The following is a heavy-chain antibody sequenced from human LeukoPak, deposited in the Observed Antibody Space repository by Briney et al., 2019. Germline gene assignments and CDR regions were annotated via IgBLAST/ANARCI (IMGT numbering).Heavy chain of an antibody. CDR2: INPNSGGT. V-gene: IGHV1-2*02. D-gene: IGHD6-19*01. CDR1: GYTSSDYY. Sequence: GASVKVSCKASGYTSSDYYMHWVRQAPGQGLEWMGWINPNSGGTNYGQKFQGRVTMTRDTSISTAYMELSRLRSDDTAVYYCARETLKQWLVKAFDIWGQGTMVTVSS. CDR3: ARETLKQWLVKAFDI. J-gene: IGHJ3*02.